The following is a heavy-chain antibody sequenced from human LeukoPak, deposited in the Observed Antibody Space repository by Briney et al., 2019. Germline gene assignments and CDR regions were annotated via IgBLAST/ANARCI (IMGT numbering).Heavy chain of an antibody. D-gene: IGHD3-22*01. Sequence: GGSLRLSCAASGFTFSSYSMNWVRQAPGKGLEWVSSISSSSSYIYYADSVRGRFTISRDNAKNSLYLQMNSLRAEDTAVYYCAGGSHYYDSSGYYPFGYWGQGTLVPVSS. CDR1: GFTFSSYS. CDR2: ISSSSSYI. CDR3: AGGSHYYDSSGYYPFGY. J-gene: IGHJ4*02. V-gene: IGHV3-21*01.